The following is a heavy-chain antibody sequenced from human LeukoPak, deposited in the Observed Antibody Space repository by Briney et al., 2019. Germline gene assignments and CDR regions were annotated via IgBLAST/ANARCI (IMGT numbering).Heavy chain of an antibody. CDR1: GFTFSSYW. CDR2: INSDGSST. V-gene: IGHV3-74*01. J-gene: IGHJ3*02. CDR3: ARDSQDSSGYYSEGDAFDI. Sequence: GGSLRLSCAASGFTFSSYWMHWVRQAPGKGLVWVSRINSDGSSTSYADSVKGRFTIFRDNAKNTLYLQMNRLRAEDTAVYYCARDSQDSSGYYSEGDAFDIWGQGTMVTVSS. D-gene: IGHD3-22*01.